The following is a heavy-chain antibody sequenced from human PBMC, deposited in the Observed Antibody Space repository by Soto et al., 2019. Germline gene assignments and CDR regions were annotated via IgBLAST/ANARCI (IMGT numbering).Heavy chain of an antibody. CDR2: IGTAGDT. CDR3: ARTDGSHDAFDI. Sequence: GGSLRLSCAASGFPFSSYDMHWVRQATGKGLEWVSAIGTAGDTYYPGSVKGRFTISRENAKNSLYLQMNSLRAGDTAVYYCARTDGSHDAFDIWGQGTMVTVSS. J-gene: IGHJ3*02. CDR1: GFPFSSYD. V-gene: IGHV3-13*01. D-gene: IGHD3-10*01.